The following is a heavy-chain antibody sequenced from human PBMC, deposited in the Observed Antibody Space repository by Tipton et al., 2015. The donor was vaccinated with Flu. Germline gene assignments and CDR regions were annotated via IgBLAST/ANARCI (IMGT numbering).Heavy chain of an antibody. CDR1: GGSFSEYN. J-gene: IGHJ5*02. D-gene: IGHD2-21*02. CDR2: IRPSGST. Sequence: LRLSCAVYGGSFSEYNWGWVRQSPGTGLEWIGEIRPSGSTNYSPSLKSRVTMSEDTSKNQFSLKLSSVTAADTAVYYCTRDPSSTLTATRFDPWGQGTLVTVSS. CDR3: TRDPSSTLTATRFDP. V-gene: IGHV4-34*01.